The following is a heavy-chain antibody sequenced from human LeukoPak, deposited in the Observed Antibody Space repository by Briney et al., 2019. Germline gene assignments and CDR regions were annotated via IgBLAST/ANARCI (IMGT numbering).Heavy chain of an antibody. CDR2: VDPEDGKT. J-gene: IGHJ3*02. Sequence: APVKVSCKVSGYTFTDFYMHWVQQAPGKGLEWMGLVDPEDGKTIYAEKFQGRITITADTSTDTVYMELSSLRSEDTAVYYCARAYYYDSGRVGGYAFDIWGQGTMVTVSS. CDR1: GYTFTDFY. CDR3: ARAYYYDSGRVGGYAFDI. V-gene: IGHV1-69-2*01. D-gene: IGHD3-22*01.